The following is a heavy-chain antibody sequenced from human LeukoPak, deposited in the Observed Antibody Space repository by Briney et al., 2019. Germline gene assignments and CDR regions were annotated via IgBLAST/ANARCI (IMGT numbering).Heavy chain of an antibody. D-gene: IGHD1-1*01. CDR1: GYTFTSYG. CDR2: ISAYNGNT. J-gene: IGHJ6*02. V-gene: IGHV1-18*01. Sequence: ASVKVSCKASGYTFTSYGISWVRQAPGQGLEWMGWISAYNGNTNYAQKLQGRVTMTTDTSTSTAYMELRSLRSDDTAVYYCARVGYNWTDGIYYYYGMDVWGQGTTVTVSS. CDR3: ARVGYNWTDGIYYYYGMDV.